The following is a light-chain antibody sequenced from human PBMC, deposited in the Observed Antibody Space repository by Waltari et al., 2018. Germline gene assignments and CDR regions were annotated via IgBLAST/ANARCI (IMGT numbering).Light chain of an antibody. V-gene: IGLV2-14*03. CDR2: DVS. CDR3: TSFTSSRTYV. J-gene: IGLJ1*01. CDR1: SSDVGGYDY. Sequence: QSALTQPVSVSGSPGQTIAISCTGTSSDVGGYDYVFGYRQHPGKVPNLMIYDVSARPSVVSNLFAGSKSGNTASLTISGLQAEDEADYYCTSFTSSRTYVFGTGTKVTVL.